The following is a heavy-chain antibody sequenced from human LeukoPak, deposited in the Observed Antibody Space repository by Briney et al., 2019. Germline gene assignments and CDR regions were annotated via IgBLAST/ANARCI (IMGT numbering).Heavy chain of an antibody. CDR1: GGSISSGGYY. Sequence: SQTLSLTCTVSGGSISSGGYYWSWIRQHPGKGLEWIGYIYYSGSTYYNPSLKSRVTISVDTSKNQFSLKLSSVTAADTAVYYCARILGYGSGSYMFRGWFDPWGQGTLVTVSS. CDR2: IYYSGST. CDR3: ARILGYGSGSYMFRGWFDP. V-gene: IGHV4-31*03. J-gene: IGHJ5*02. D-gene: IGHD3-10*01.